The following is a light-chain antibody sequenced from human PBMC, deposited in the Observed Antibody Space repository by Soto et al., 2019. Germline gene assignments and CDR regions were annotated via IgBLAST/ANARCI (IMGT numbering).Light chain of an antibody. CDR3: QHYDSLPIT. CDR2: GAS. J-gene: IGKJ5*01. V-gene: IGKV3-20*01. CDR1: QSVSSSY. Sequence: EILLTQSPRTLSLSPGERATLSCMASQSVSSSYLAWYQQKPGQPPRLLIYGASSRATGIPDRFSGSGSGTDFTLTISRLEPEDFAVFYCQHYDSLPITFGQGTRLEI.